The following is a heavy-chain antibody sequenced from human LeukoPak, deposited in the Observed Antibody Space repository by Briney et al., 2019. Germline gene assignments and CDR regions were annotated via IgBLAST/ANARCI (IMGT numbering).Heavy chain of an antibody. J-gene: IGHJ6*02. Sequence: PSETLSLTCAVSGGSISSGGYSWSWIRQPPGKGLEWIGYIYHSGSTYYNPSLKSRVTISVDTSKNQFSLKLSSVTAADTAVYYCARVGEGYDSSGYYYSNGMDVWGQGTTVTVSS. CDR1: GGSISSGGYS. D-gene: IGHD3-22*01. CDR2: IYHSGST. CDR3: ARVGEGYDSSGYYYSNGMDV. V-gene: IGHV4-30-2*05.